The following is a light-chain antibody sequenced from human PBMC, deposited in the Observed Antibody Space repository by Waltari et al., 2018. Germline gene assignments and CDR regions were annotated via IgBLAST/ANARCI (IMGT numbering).Light chain of an antibody. V-gene: IGKV1-9*01. J-gene: IGKJ5*01. CDR1: QGISSY. CDR2: AAA. Sequence: DIQLTQSPSFLSASVGDRVTITCRASQGISSYLDWYQQKPGKATKLLIYAAAPLQSGVPSRFSGSGAGTEFTLTISSLHPEDFATYYCQQLNSYPITFGQGTRLEIK. CDR3: QQLNSYPIT.